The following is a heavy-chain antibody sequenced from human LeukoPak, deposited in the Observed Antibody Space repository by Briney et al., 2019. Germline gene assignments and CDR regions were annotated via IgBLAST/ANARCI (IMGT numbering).Heavy chain of an antibody. CDR3: ARRAEMTALGLGNWFDP. Sequence: ASETLSLTCTVSGGPISSYYWSWIRQPPGKGLEWIGYVYDSESTNYNPSLKSRVTISVDTSKSQFSLTLSSVTAADTAVYYCARRAEMTALGLGNWFDPWGQGILVIVSS. CDR1: GGPISSYY. CDR2: VYDSEST. V-gene: IGHV4-59*01. J-gene: IGHJ5*02. D-gene: IGHD2-21*02.